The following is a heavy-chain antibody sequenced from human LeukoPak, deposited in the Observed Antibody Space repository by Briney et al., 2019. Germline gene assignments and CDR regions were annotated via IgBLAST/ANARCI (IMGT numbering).Heavy chain of an antibody. Sequence: GGSLRLSCAASGFTVSSNYMSWVRQAPGKGLEWVSVIYSGGSTYYADSVKGRFTISRDNSKNTLYLQMNSLRAEDTAVYYCARERYYYGSGSPAFDYWGQGTLVTVSS. CDR3: ARERYYYGSGSPAFDY. V-gene: IGHV3-53*01. D-gene: IGHD3-10*01. CDR1: GFTVSSNY. CDR2: IYSGGST. J-gene: IGHJ4*02.